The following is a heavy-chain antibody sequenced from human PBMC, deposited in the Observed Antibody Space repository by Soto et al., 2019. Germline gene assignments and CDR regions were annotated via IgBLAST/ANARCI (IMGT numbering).Heavy chain of an antibody. V-gene: IGHV1-46*01. J-gene: IGHJ6*02. Sequence: QVQLVQSGAEVKKPGASVKVSWKASGYTFTSYYMHWVRQAPGQGLEWMGIINPSGGSTSYAQKFQGRVTMTRDTSTSTVYMELSSLRSEDTAVYYCARARITMVRGIIIKEGLGDVWGQGTTVTVSS. CDR3: ARARITMVRGIIIKEGLGDV. D-gene: IGHD3-10*01. CDR1: GYTFTSYY. CDR2: INPSGGST.